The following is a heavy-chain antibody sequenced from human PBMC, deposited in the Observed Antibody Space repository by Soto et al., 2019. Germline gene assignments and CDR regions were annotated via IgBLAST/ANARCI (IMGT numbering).Heavy chain of an antibody. V-gene: IGHV5-51*01. CDR1: GYRFTSYW. CDR2: IYPGDSDT. J-gene: IGHJ4*02. D-gene: IGHD3-10*01. Sequence: GESLKISCKGSGYRFTSYWIVWVRQMPGKGPEWMGIIYPGDSDTRYSPSFQGQVAISADKSISTAYLQWSSLKASDTAMYYCARQREYEGSCYNVDYWGQGTLVTVSS. CDR3: ARQREYEGSCYNVDY.